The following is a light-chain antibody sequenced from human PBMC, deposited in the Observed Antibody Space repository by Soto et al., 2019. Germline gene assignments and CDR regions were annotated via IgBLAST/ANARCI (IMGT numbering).Light chain of an antibody. V-gene: IGKV3-20*01. Sequence: LTQSPGTLSLSPGERAPLSCRASQSVSSSYLAWYQQKPGQAPRLLIYGASSRATGIPDRFSGSGSGTDFTLTISRLEPEDFAVYYCQQYGSSRLTFGGGTKVDIK. CDR3: QQYGSSRLT. CDR1: QSVSSSY. CDR2: GAS. J-gene: IGKJ4*01.